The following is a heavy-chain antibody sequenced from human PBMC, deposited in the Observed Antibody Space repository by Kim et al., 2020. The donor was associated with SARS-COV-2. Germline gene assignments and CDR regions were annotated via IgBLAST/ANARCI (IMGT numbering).Heavy chain of an antibody. J-gene: IGHJ5*02. CDR1: GFTFSSYA. CDR3: AKYVWSSSFIWRTDSGPMFDP. D-gene: IGHD6-13*01. Sequence: GGSLRLSCAASGFTFSSYAMSWVRQAPGKGLEWVSAISGSGGSTSYADSVKGRFTISRDNSKNTLYLQMNSLRAEDTAVYYCAKYVWSSSFIWRTDSGPMFDPWGQGTLVTVSS. V-gene: IGHV3-23*01. CDR2: ISGSGGST.